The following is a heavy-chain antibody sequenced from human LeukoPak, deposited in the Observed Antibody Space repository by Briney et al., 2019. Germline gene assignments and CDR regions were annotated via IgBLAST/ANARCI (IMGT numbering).Heavy chain of an antibody. Sequence: GGSLRLSCAASGFTFSSYAMSWVRQAPGKGLEWVSAISGSGGSTYYADSVRGRFTISRDNSKNTLYLQMNSLRAEDTAVYYCAKVPILWFGEFDYGMDVWGQGTTVTVSS. V-gene: IGHV3-23*01. J-gene: IGHJ6*02. D-gene: IGHD3-10*01. CDR3: AKVPILWFGEFDYGMDV. CDR1: GFTFSSYA. CDR2: ISGSGGST.